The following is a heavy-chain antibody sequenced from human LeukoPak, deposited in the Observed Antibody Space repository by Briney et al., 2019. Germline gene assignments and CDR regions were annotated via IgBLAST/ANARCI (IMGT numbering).Heavy chain of an antibody. D-gene: IGHD2-21*02. J-gene: IGHJ4*02. V-gene: IGHV3-30*18. Sequence: PGGSLRLSCAASGFTFSSYGMHWVRQAPGKGLEWVAVISYDGSNKYYADSVKGRFTISRDNSKNTLYLQMNSLRAEDTAVYYCAKGLVVVTAILDYWGQGTLVTVSS. CDR1: GFTFSSYG. CDR2: ISYDGSNK. CDR3: AKGLVVVTAILDY.